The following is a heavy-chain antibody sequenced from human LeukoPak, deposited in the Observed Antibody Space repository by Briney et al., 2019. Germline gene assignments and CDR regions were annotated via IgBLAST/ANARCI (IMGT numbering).Heavy chain of an antibody. Sequence: GGSLRLSCAASGFTFSNYAMNWVRQAPGKGLEWVSVISGSADTTYYADSVKGRVTISRDNSKKTLYLQMNSLRVEDTAVYYCAKGYCSGGTCPNDYWGQGNLVTVSS. V-gene: IGHV3-23*01. D-gene: IGHD2-15*01. CDR2: ISGSADTT. J-gene: IGHJ4*02. CDR1: GFTFSNYA. CDR3: AKGYCSGGTCPNDY.